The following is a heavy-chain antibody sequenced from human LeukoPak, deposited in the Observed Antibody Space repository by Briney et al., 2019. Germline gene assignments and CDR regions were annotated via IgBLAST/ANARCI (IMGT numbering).Heavy chain of an antibody. CDR1: GFTFSSYW. CDR3: ARVPHYYGSGSYKQLDF. V-gene: IGHV3-74*01. Sequence: GGSLRLSCAASGFTFSSYWMHWVRQAPGKGLVWVSRINSDGSSTSYADSVKGRFTISRDNAKNTLYLQMNSLRAEDTAVYYCARVPHYYGSGSYKQLDFWGQGTLVTVSS. J-gene: IGHJ4*02. D-gene: IGHD3-10*01. CDR2: INSDGSST.